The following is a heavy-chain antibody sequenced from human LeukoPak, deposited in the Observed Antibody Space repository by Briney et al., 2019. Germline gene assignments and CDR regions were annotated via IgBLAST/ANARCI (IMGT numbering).Heavy chain of an antibody. D-gene: IGHD5-24*01. V-gene: IGHV3-64*01. J-gene: IGHJ4*02. CDR1: GFAFSSYA. Sequence: PGGSLRLSCVASGFAFSSYALHWVRQAPGKGLQYVSGIGNGGSIDYANSVKGRFTISRDNSKNTLYRQMGSLRPEDMAVYYCARDFRYGSGFDYWGQGTLVTVSS. CDR2: IGNGGSI. CDR3: ARDFRYGSGFDY.